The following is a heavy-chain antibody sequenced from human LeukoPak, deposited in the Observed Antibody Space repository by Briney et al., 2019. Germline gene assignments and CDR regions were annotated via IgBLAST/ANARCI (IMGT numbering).Heavy chain of an antibody. Sequence: ASVKVSCKAPGYTFTSYYMHWVRQAPGQGLEWMGIINPSGGSTSYAQKFQGRVTMTRDTSTSTVYMELSSLRSEDTAVYYCARAYYYDSSGRGTPFDPWGQGTLVTVSS. CDR1: GYTFTSYY. J-gene: IGHJ5*02. CDR3: ARAYYYDSSGRGTPFDP. V-gene: IGHV1-46*01. D-gene: IGHD3-22*01. CDR2: INPSGGST.